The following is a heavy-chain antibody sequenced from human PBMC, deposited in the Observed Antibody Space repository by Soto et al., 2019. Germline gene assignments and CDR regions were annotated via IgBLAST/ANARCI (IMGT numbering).Heavy chain of an antibody. Sequence: EVQLLESGGGLVQPGGSLRLSCAASGFTFSSYVMSWVRQAPGKGLEWDSAISGSGGNTYYADSVKGRFTISRDNSKNTLFLQMNSLRAEDTALYFCAKEMGDYYDSSGSWFDPWGQGTLVTVSS. CDR1: GFTFSSYV. CDR3: AKEMGDYYDSSGSWFDP. J-gene: IGHJ5*02. V-gene: IGHV3-23*01. CDR2: ISGSGGNT. D-gene: IGHD3-22*01.